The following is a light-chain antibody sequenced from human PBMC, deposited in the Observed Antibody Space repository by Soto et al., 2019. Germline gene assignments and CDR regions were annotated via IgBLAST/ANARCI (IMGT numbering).Light chain of an antibody. J-gene: IGKJ5*01. CDR1: QSISGW. CDR3: PQYNSYSVA. CDR2: RAS. Sequence: DSQLVEDSTTFPASVPERVVITCRARQSISGWLAWYQQKPGKAPKLLIYRASTLESGVPSRFSGSGSGTEFTLTISSLEPDDFAMYDCPQYNSYSVAFCRGT. V-gene: IGKV1-5*03.